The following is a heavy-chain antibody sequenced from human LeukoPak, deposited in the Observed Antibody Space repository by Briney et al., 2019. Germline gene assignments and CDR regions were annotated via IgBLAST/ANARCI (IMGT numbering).Heavy chain of an antibody. J-gene: IGHJ6*02. D-gene: IGHD3/OR15-3a*01. V-gene: IGHV4-30-2*01. CDR1: GGSISSGGYS. CDR2: IYHSGST. CDR3: ARGVLDSYYYGMDV. Sequence: PSETLSLTCAVSGGSISSGGYSWSWIRQPPGKGLEWIGYIYHSGSTYYNPSLKSRVTISVDRSKNQFSVKLSSVTAADTAVYYCARGVLDSYYYGMDVWGQGTTVTVSS.